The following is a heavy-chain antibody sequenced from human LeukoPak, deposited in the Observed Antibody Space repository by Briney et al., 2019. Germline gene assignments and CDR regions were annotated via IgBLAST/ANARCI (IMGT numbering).Heavy chain of an antibody. J-gene: IGHJ4*02. CDR3: ARVLGSSWYRGSGWWGGSFTFDY. D-gene: IGHD6-13*01. Sequence: PSETLSLTCAVYGGSFSGYYWSWIRQPPGKGLEWIGEINHSGSTNYNPSLKSRVTISVDTSKNQFSLKLSSVTAADTAVYYCARVLGSSWYRGSGWWGGSFTFDYWGQGTLVTVSS. CDR2: INHSGST. V-gene: IGHV4-34*01. CDR1: GGSFSGYY.